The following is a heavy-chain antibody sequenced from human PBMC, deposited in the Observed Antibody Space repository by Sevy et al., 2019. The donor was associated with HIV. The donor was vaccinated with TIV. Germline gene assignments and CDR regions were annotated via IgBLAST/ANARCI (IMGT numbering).Heavy chain of an antibody. CDR1: GFSFNDHA. J-gene: IGHJ6*02. CDR2: VSWNSRNI. V-gene: IGHV3-9*01. CDR3: AKDINRGCDGINCYPYYYYFYGLDV. D-gene: IGHD2-21*01. Sequence: GGSLRLSCAASGFSFNDHAMHWVRLVPGKGLEWVSGVSWNSRNIGYADSVKGRFTISSDNANHFLFLDMISLRPEDTAFYYCAKDINRGCDGINCYPYYYYFYGLDVWGQGTTVTVSS.